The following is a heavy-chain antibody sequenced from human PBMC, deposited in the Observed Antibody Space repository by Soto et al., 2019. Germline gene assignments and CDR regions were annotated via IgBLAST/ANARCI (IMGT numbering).Heavy chain of an antibody. CDR3: AIWSAIVRGAEALDV. CDR2: LSAYNGDT. J-gene: IGHJ3*01. V-gene: IGHV1-18*01. CDR1: GYTFINYG. Sequence: QVQLVQSGAEVKKPGASVRVSCKTSGYTFINYGITWVRQAPGQGLEWMGWLSAYNGDTSSSEKLQDRFTMTTDTSTNTVYMDLRSLTSDDTAVYYCAIWSAIVRGAEALDVWGQGTMVIVSS. D-gene: IGHD1-26*01.